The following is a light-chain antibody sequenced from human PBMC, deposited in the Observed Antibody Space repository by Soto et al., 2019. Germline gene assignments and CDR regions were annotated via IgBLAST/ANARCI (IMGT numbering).Light chain of an antibody. J-gene: IGKJ5*01. CDR2: GAS. CDR3: QQRSNWPSIT. V-gene: IGKV3-11*01. Sequence: EIVLTQSPATLSVSAGERFTLSCMASQSVDINLAWYQQKPGQAPRLLIYGASTRAIDMPGRFSGRGSGTDFTLTISSLEPEDFAVYYCQQRSNWPSITFGQGTRLEIK. CDR1: QSVDIN.